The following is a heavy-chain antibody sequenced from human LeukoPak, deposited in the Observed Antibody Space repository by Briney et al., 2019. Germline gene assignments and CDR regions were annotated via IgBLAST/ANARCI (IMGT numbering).Heavy chain of an antibody. Sequence: SETLSLTCTVSGGSISSYYWSWIRQPAGKGLEWVGRIYTSGSTNYNPSLKSRVTMSGDTSKNQFSLKLSSVTAADTAVYYCARDLSITMIRGVTFDYWGQGTLVTVSS. CDR2: IYTSGST. CDR1: GGSISSYY. CDR3: ARDLSITMIRGVTFDY. V-gene: IGHV4-4*07. J-gene: IGHJ4*02. D-gene: IGHD3-10*01.